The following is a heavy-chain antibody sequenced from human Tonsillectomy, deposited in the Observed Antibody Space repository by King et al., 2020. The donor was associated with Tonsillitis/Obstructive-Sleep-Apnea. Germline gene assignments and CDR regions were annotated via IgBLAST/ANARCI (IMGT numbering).Heavy chain of an antibody. CDR2: MNHIGSNK. Sequence: QLVQSGGGLVQPGGSLRLSCAASGFTFNNYAMSWVRQAPGKGLEWVSAMNHIGSNKYHGDSVQGRFTISRDNSKNTLYLQMNGPRADATAVYYCAKASHEGRHYFDYWGQGTLVTVSS. J-gene: IGHJ4*02. CDR1: GFTFNNYA. CDR3: AKASHEGRHYFDY. V-gene: IGHV3-23*04.